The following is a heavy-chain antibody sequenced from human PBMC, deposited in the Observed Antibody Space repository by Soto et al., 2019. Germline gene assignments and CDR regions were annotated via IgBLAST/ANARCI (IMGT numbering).Heavy chain of an antibody. V-gene: IGHV5-51*01. CDR1: GYSFTSYW. J-gene: IGHJ6*02. CDR3: ARLGYFSGGSANGKIYYYGRDF. D-gene: IGHD2-15*01. CDR2: LYPGDSDT. Sequence: GESLNLSCKGSGYSFTSYWIGWVRPMPGKGLEWMGILYPGDSDTRNRPSFQGHVTISADNSISTAYLQWGGLKPSNTAMFYCARLGYFSGGSANGKIYYYGRDFWGQGPTFTGS.